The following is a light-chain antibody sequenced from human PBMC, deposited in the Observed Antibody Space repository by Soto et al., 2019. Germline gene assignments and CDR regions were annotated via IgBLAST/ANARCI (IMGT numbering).Light chain of an antibody. CDR2: GAS. V-gene: IGKV3-20*01. CDR1: QSVSNNY. CDR3: QQYGRSGK. J-gene: IGKJ1*01. Sequence: EIELNHSPGTLSSFAMDRVTLSFRASQSVSNNYLAWYQQKPGQAPRLLIYGASNRATGIPDRFSGSGSGTDFTLTISRLEPEDFAVYYCQQYGRSGKFGQGTKVDIK.